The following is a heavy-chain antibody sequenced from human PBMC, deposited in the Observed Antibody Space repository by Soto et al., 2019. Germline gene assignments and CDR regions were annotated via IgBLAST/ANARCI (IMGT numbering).Heavy chain of an antibody. CDR3: ARDTMVRGASLDYYYYYGMDV. CDR1: GYTFTSYY. V-gene: IGHV1-46*01. J-gene: IGHJ6*02. D-gene: IGHD3-10*01. CDR2: INPSGGST. Sequence: ASVKVSCKASGYTFTSYYMHWVRQAPGQGLEWMGIINPSGGSTSYAQKFQGRVTMTRDTSTSTVYMELSSLRSEDTAVYYCARDTMVRGASLDYYYYYGMDVWGQGXTVTVSS.